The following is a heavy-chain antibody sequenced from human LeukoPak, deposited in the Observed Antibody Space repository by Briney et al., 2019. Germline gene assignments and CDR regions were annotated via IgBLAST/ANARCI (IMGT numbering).Heavy chain of an antibody. D-gene: IGHD3-16*01. CDR2: IYYGGST. CDR1: GGSISSYY. CDR3: ARDLYVYMDV. J-gene: IGHJ6*03. Sequence: SETLSLTCTVSGGSISSYYWSWIRQPPGKGLEWIGYIYYGGSTNYNPSLKSRVTISEDMSKNQFSLKLSSVTAADTAVYYCARDLYVYMDVWGKGTTVTVSS. V-gene: IGHV4-59*01.